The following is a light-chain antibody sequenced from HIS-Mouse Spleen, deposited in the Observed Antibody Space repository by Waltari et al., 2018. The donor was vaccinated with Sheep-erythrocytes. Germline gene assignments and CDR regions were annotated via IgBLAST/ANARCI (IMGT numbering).Light chain of an antibody. Sequence: DIQMTQSPYSVSASVGDRVTITCRASQGISSWLALYQQKPGKAPKLLIYAASSLQSGVPSRFSGSGSGTDFTLTISSLQPEDFATYYCQQANSFPITFGQGTRLEIK. V-gene: IGKV1-12*01. CDR2: AAS. CDR1: QGISSW. J-gene: IGKJ5*01. CDR3: QQANSFPIT.